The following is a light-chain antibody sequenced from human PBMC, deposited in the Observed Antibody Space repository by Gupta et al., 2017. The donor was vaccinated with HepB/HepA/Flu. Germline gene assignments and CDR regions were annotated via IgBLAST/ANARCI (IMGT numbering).Light chain of an antibody. Sequence: SYDLTQPPSVSVSPGQTARITCSGDALPKQYAYWYQQKPGQAPVLMIYKDSERPSGIPERFSGSSAGTTVTLTISGVQAEDEADYYCQSADSSGTYVVFGGGTKLTVL. CDR1: ALPKQY. CDR3: QSADSSGTYVV. J-gene: IGLJ2*01. CDR2: KDS. V-gene: IGLV3-25*03.